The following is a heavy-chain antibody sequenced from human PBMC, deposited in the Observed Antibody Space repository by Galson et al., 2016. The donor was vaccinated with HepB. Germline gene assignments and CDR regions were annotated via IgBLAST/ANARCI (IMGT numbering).Heavy chain of an antibody. CDR2: ISGSGDTT. CDR1: GFSLSTYD. Sequence: SLRLSCAASGFSLSTYDMTWVRQAPGKGLEWVSAISGSGDTTHYADSLKGRFTISRDNPKNTLYLQIHNVRAGDTAVYYCGRATGSGNYRPEDWGQGTLVAVSS. CDR3: GRATGSGNYRPED. J-gene: IGHJ4*02. D-gene: IGHD6-25*01. V-gene: IGHV3-23*01.